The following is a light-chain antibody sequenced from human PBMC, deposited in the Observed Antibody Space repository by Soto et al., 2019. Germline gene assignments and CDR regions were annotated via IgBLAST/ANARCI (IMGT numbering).Light chain of an antibody. CDR1: QSVSRH. CDR3: QQRNNWPPVT. CDR2: AAS. V-gene: IGKV3-11*01. Sequence: EIVLTQSPATLSLSPGERATLSCRASQSVSRHLAWYQQKPGQAPRLLIYAASNRATGIPARFSGSGSGTDFTLTISSLEPEDFAVYYCQQRNNWPPVTFGGGTKVEIK. J-gene: IGKJ4*01.